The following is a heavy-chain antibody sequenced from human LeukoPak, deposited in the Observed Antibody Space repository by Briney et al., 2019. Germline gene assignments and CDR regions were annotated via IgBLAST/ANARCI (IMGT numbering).Heavy chain of an antibody. J-gene: IGHJ5*02. D-gene: IGHD2-15*01. V-gene: IGHV1-24*01. CDR1: GYTLTELS. Sequence: ASVKVSCKVSGYTLTELSMHWVRQAPGKGLEWMGGFDPEDGETIYAQKFQGRITMTEDTSTDTAYMELSSLRSEDTAVYYCASHCSGGSCYSAETFNWFDPWGQGTLVTVSS. CDR2: FDPEDGET. CDR3: ASHCSGGSCYSAETFNWFDP.